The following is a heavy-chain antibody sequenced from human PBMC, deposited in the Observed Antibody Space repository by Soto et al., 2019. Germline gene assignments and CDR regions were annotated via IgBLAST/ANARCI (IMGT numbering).Heavy chain of an antibody. D-gene: IGHD2-2*02. CDR2: ISSSSNYI. CDR1: GFTFSSYS. CDR3: ARDDLGYCSSSSCYNFDY. Sequence: EVQVVESGGGLVKPGGSLRLSCAASGFTFSSYSMNWVRQAPGKGLEWVSSISSSSNYIYYADSVKGRFTISRDNAKNSLYLQMHSLRAEDTAVYYCARDDLGYCSSSSCYNFDYWGQGTLVTVSS. J-gene: IGHJ4*02. V-gene: IGHV3-21*01.